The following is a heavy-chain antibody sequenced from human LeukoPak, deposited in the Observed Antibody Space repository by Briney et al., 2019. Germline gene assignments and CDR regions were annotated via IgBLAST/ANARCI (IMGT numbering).Heavy chain of an antibody. D-gene: IGHD3-10*01. CDR2: INLNSGGT. CDR1: GYTFTGYY. Sequence: ASVKVSCKASGYTFTGYYIHWVRQAPGRGLEWMGWINLNSGGTYYAQSFQDRVTMTRETSISTAYMELSRLRSDDTAVYYCARAALGVWFGEPLGGPTEYWGQGTLVTVSS. J-gene: IGHJ4*02. V-gene: IGHV1-2*02. CDR3: ARAALGVWFGEPLGGPTEY.